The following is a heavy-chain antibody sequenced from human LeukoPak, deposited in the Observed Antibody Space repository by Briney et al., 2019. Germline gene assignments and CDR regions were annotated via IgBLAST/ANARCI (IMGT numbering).Heavy chain of an antibody. Sequence: GGSLRLSCAASRFTFSTYGMHWARQAPGKGLEWVAFIWYDGSNRYYVDSVKGRFTISRDNSKNTLYLLMKSLRPEDTAVYYCAKEGAQFDSGSHIGHYMDVWGKGTTVTVSS. CDR2: IWYDGSNR. J-gene: IGHJ6*03. D-gene: IGHD3-10*01. V-gene: IGHV3-30*02. CDR1: RFTFSTYG. CDR3: AKEGAQFDSGSHIGHYMDV.